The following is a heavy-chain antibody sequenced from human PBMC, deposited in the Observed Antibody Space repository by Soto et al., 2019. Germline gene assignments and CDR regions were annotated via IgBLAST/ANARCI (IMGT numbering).Heavy chain of an antibody. CDR2: ISSGSDYI. CDR3: ARSPVGDAFNV. Sequence: EVQLVESGGGLVKPGGSLRLSCAASGFTFSSYSMNWVRQAPGKGLEWVSSISSGSDYIFYADSVKGRFTISRDNAKNSLFLQTSSLTAEDTAVYYCARSPVGDAFNVWGQGTVVTVSS. J-gene: IGHJ3*01. V-gene: IGHV3-21*01. CDR1: GFTFSSYS.